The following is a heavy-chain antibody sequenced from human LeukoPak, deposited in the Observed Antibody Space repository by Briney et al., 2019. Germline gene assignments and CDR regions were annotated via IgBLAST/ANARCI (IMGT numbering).Heavy chain of an antibody. CDR3: TAGAFWYSSSWSDY. D-gene: IGHD6-13*01. V-gene: IGHV3-15*01. Sequence: GGSLRLSCAASGITLSDFWFSWVRQAPGKGLEWVARIKAKIHGETIDYAAPVRGRFIISRDDSRNTVYLQMNSLKTEDTAVYYCTAGAFWYSSSWSDYWGQGTLVTVSS. CDR1: GITLSDFW. CDR2: IKAKIHGETI. J-gene: IGHJ4*02.